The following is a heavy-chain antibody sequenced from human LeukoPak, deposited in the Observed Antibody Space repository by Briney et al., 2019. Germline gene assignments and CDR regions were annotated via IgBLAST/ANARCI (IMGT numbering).Heavy chain of an antibody. Sequence: PGGSLRLSCAASGFTFRTYSMNWVRQAPGKGLEWVSYISSSSSSIYYADSVKGRFTISRDNAKNSLYLQMNSLRDEDTAVYFCGRDIQLSYLGQGTLVTVSS. CDR3: GRDIQLSY. CDR1: GFTFRTYS. D-gene: IGHD1-1*01. V-gene: IGHV3-48*02. CDR2: ISSSSSSI. J-gene: IGHJ4*02.